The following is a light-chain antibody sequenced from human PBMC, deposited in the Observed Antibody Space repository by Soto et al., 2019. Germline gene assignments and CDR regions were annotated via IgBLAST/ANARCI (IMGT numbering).Light chain of an antibody. V-gene: IGKV3-20*01. Sequence: ETVLTQSPGTLSLSPRERLTLSCSASQSVSSSYLAWYQQKPGQAPRLLIYGASSRATGIPDRFSGSGSGTDFTLTISSLQSDDYAVYYCQQYNILPRTFGRGTKVDIK. CDR1: QSVSSSY. CDR2: GAS. CDR3: QQYNILPRT. J-gene: IGKJ1*01.